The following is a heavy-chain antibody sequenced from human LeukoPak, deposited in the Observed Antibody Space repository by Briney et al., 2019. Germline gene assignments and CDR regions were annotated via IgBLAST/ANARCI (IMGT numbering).Heavy chain of an antibody. CDR1: GFTFSSYS. V-gene: IGHV3-21*01. CDR3: ARQPDYYGSGSYYNPIWFDP. D-gene: IGHD3-10*01. J-gene: IGHJ5*02. CDR2: ISSSSSYI. Sequence: KPGRSLRLSCAASGFTFSSYSMNWVRQAPGKGLEWVSSISSSSSYIYYADSAKGRFTISRDNAKNSLYLQMNSLRAEDTAVYYCARQPDYYGSGSYYNPIWFDPWGQGTLVTVSS.